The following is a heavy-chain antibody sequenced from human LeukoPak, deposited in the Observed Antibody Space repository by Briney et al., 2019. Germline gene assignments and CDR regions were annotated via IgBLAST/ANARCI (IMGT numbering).Heavy chain of an antibody. CDR2: ISGSGGST. Sequence: GGSLRLSCAASGFTFSSYAMSWVRQAPGKGLGWVSAISGSGGSTYYADSVKGRFTISRDNSKNTLYLQMNSLRAEDTAVYYCAKCYYDSSGYYPFDYWGQGTLVTVSS. D-gene: IGHD3-22*01. J-gene: IGHJ4*02. CDR3: AKCYYDSSGYYPFDY. V-gene: IGHV3-23*01. CDR1: GFTFSSYA.